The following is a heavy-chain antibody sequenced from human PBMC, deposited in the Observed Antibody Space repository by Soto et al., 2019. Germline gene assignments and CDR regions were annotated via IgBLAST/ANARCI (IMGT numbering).Heavy chain of an antibody. Sequence: GSLRLSCAASGFAFSSYGMHWVRQAPGKGLEWVAVIWYDGSNKYYADSVKGRFTISRDNSKNTLYLQMNSLRAEDTAVYYCSTGNYYYYYGMDVCGQGTTVTVSS. V-gene: IGHV3-33*01. D-gene: IGHD4-17*01. CDR2: IWYDGSNK. CDR3: STGNYYYYYGMDV. CDR1: GFAFSSYG. J-gene: IGHJ6*02.